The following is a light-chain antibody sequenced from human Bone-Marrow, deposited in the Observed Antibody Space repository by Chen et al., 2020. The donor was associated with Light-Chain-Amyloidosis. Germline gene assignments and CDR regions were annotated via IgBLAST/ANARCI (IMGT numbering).Light chain of an antibody. V-gene: IGLV3-25*03. CDR1: DLPTKY. CDR3: QSADSSGTYEVI. CDR2: RDT. J-gene: IGLJ2*01. Sequence: SYELPQPPSVSVSPGQTARIPCSGDDLPTKYAYWYQQKPGQAPVLVIHRDTERPSGIPERFSGSSSGTTATLTISGVQAEDEADYHCQSADSSGTYEVIFGGGTKLTVL.